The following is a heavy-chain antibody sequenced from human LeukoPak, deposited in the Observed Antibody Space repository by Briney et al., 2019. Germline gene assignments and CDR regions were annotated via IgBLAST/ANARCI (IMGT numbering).Heavy chain of an antibody. J-gene: IGHJ6*04. D-gene: IGHD6-13*01. Sequence: GGSLRLSCVASGFTFSSYEMNWLRQSPGKGLEWVSSISSSSSYIYYADSVKGRFTISRDNAKNSLYLQMNSLRAEDTAVYYCAREYSSSWPYYYYGMDVWGKGTTVTVSS. V-gene: IGHV3-21*01. CDR1: GFTFSSYE. CDR3: AREYSSSWPYYYYGMDV. CDR2: ISSSSSYI.